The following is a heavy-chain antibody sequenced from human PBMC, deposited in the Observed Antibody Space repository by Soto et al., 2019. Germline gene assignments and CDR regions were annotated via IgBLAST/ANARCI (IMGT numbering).Heavy chain of an antibody. V-gene: IGHV4-61*01. D-gene: IGHD1-1*01. Sequence: SXTLSLTCTVSGGSVSSGSSYWICIRQPPGKGLEWIGYIYYSGSTNYTPSLKSRVTISVDTSKNQFSLKLSSVTAADTAVYYCARDDPETGTPFDYWGQGTLVTVSS. CDR3: ARDDPETGTPFDY. J-gene: IGHJ4*02. CDR1: GGSVSSGSSY. CDR2: IYYSGST.